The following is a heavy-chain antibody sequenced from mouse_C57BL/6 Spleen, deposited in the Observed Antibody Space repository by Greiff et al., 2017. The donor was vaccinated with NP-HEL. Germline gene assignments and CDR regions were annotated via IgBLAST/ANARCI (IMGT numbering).Heavy chain of an antibody. CDR3: TNLQTSMDY. V-gene: IGHV1-15*01. CDR1: GYTFTDYE. J-gene: IGHJ4*01. D-gene: IGHD2-1*01. CDR2: IDPETGGT. Sequence: QVQLKESGAELVRPGASVTLSCKASGYTFTDYEMHWVKQTPVHGLEWIGAIDPETGGTAYNQKFKGKAILTADKSSSTAYMELRSLTSEDSAVYYCTNLQTSMDYWGQGTSVTVSS.